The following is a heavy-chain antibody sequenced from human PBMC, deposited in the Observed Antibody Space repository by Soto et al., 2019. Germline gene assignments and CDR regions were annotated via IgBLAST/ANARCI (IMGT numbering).Heavy chain of an antibody. J-gene: IGHJ4*02. V-gene: IGHV3-30-3*01. D-gene: IGHD4-17*01. CDR2: ISYDGSNK. CDR1: GFTFSSYA. CDR3: AREGKYGDYGAHVFDY. Sequence: QVQLVESGGGVVQPGRSLRLSCAASGFTFSSYAMHWVRQAPGKGLEWVAVISYDGSNKYYADSVKGRFTISRDNSKNTLYLQMNSLRAEDTGVYYSAREGKYGDYGAHVFDYWVQGTMLTVSS.